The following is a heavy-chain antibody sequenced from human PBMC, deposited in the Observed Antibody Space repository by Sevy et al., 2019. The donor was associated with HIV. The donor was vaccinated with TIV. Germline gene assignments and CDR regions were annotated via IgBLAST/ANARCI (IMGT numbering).Heavy chain of an antibody. J-gene: IGHJ4*02. D-gene: IGHD2-21*02. CDR1: GFTFSSYD. Sequence: GESLKISCAGSGFTFSSYDMHWVRQAPGKGLEWVAVTSQDGKYNNYADSVKVRFTISRDNFKNTLYLQMNSLRVEDTAVYFCARLFSCGGDCYYLDYWGQGALVTVSS. V-gene: IGHV3-30*04. CDR3: ARLFSCGGDCYYLDY. CDR2: TSQDGKYN.